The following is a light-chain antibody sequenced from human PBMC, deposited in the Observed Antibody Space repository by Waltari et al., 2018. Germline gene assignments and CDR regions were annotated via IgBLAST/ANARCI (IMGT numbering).Light chain of an antibody. J-gene: IGLJ2*01. CDR2: GNN. Sequence: QSVLPQPPPVSGAPGQRITIPCTGTSSNIRAGYDVHWYLQLPGTAPKLLILGNNNRPSGVPDRFSASKSDTSASLAITGLQAEDEADYYCQSYDSSLSGVIFGGGTKLTVL. CDR3: QSYDSSLSGVI. CDR1: SSNIRAGYD. V-gene: IGLV1-40*01.